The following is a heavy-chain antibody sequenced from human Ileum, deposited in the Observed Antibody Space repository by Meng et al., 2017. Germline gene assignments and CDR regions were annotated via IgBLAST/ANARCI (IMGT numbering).Heavy chain of an antibody. Sequence: EVQLVESGGDLVKPGGSLRISCAASGFTFSSYSMNWVRQAPGKGLEWVSSISSSSSYIYYADSLKGRFTISRDNAKNSLYLQMNSLRAEDTAVYYCARERQDNRWFGPWGQGTLVTVSS. CDR1: GFTFSSYS. V-gene: IGHV3-21*01. J-gene: IGHJ5*02. CDR2: ISSSSSYI. D-gene: IGHD1-1*01. CDR3: ARERQDNRWFGP.